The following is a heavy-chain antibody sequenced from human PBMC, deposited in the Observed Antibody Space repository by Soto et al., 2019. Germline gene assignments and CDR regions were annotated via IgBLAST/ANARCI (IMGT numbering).Heavy chain of an antibody. CDR2: ISGDRAYI. CDR3: ARQVYTVVTPMDF. CDR1: VFTFSAYS. V-gene: IGHV3-48*02. Sequence: PWGSLRISCVSSVFTFSAYSMNWVRQAPGKGLEWLSYISGDRAYIYYADSVRGRFTISRDNAENSLYLQMDNLRDEDTALYYCARQVYTVVTPMDFWGQGTLVTVSS. J-gene: IGHJ4*02. D-gene: IGHD2-21*02.